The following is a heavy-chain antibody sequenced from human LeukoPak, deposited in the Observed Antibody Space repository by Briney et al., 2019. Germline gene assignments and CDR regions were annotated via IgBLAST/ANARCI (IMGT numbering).Heavy chain of an antibody. CDR1: EFPFRNYA. V-gene: IGHV3-23*01. CDR3: AKGSSSSRPYYFDY. Sequence: GGSLRLPCAASEFPFRNYAMSWVRQAPGKGLEWVSAMTDSGGNTYHADSVKGRFTISRDNSKSTLFLQMNSLRVEDTAVYYCAKGSSSSRPYYFDYWGQGTLVTVSS. J-gene: IGHJ4*02. CDR2: MTDSGGNT. D-gene: IGHD6-6*01.